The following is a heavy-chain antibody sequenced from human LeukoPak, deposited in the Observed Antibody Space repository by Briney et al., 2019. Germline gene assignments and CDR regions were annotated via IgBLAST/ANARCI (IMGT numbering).Heavy chain of an antibody. D-gene: IGHD3-16*01. CDR2: IRYDGSPT. J-gene: IGHJ4*02. CDR1: VFTLSTFG. CDR3: AKDWGMHPYFDY. V-gene: IGHV3-30*02. Sequence: GGSLRLSCAASVFTLSTFGMHWVRQAPGKGLEWVAFIRYDGSPTYYADSVKGRFTISRDNSKNTLYLQMNSLRAEDTAVYYCAKDWGMHPYFDYWGQGTLVTVSS.